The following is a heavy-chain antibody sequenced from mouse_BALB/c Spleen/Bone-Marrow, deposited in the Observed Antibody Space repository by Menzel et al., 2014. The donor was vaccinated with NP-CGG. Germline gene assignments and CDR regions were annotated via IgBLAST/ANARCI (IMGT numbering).Heavy chain of an antibody. CDR3: ARGGISVDY. J-gene: IGHJ2*01. V-gene: IGHV1-80*01. CDR2: IYPGDGDT. CDR1: GYVLSTYW. Sequence: VKLQESGAELVRPGSSVKISCESSGYVLSTYWINWVKQRPGQGLEWIGQIYPGDGDTDYNGKFKDKATLTADKSSNTAYMQLSSLTSEDSAVYFCARGGISVDYWGQGTTLTVSS.